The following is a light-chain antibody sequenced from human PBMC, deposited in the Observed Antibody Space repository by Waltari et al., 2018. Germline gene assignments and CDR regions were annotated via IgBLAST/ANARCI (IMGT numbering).Light chain of an antibody. V-gene: IGLV3-21*02. CDR2: DDG. Sequence: SSVLTQPLSVSVAPGQTTRLTCDGNQIGSYNVNWYQRKPGQAPVLVVYDDGDRPSGIPERFSGSNSGNTATLTSSRVDAGDEADYYCQVWDSGSDHYVFGTVTKVTVL. J-gene: IGLJ1*01. CDR3: QVWDSGSDHYV. CDR1: QIGSYN.